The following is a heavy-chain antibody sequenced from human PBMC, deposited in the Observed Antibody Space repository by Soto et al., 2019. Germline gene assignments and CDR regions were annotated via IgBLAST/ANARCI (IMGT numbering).Heavy chain of an antibody. J-gene: IGHJ4*01. CDR3: AIDGKLKYCDSSGYYVFDY. CDR2: ISAYNRKR. CDR1: GDTFTCCG. V-gene: IGHV1-18*01. Sequence: VPWPDSGDTFTCCGINWVRQAPGRGLEWVGWISAYNRKRNYAERLQGRVTMTTDTSTNTAYMELRSLRSDDTAVYYCAIDGKLKYCDSSGYYVFDYWG. D-gene: IGHD3-22*01.